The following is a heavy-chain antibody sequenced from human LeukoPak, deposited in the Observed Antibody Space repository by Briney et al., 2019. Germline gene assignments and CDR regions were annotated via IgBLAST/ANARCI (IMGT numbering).Heavy chain of an antibody. V-gene: IGHV1-18*01. Sequence: ASVKVSCKASGYTFTSYGISWVRQAPGQGLEWMGWSSAYNGNTNYAQKLQGRVTMTTDTSTSTAYMELRSLRSDDTAVYYCARGGTSRNYDFWSGYLIPFDYWGQGTLVTVSS. CDR1: GYTFTSYG. D-gene: IGHD3-3*01. CDR3: ARGGTSRNYDFWSGYLIPFDY. CDR2: SSAYNGNT. J-gene: IGHJ4*02.